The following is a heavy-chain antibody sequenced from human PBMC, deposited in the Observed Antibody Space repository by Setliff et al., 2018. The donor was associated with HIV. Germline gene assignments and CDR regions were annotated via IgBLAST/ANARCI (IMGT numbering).Heavy chain of an antibody. CDR3: ARRYYTFLSGYYTGY. CDR2: INPAGGSP. J-gene: IGHJ4*02. V-gene: IGHV1-46*01. Sequence: ASVKVSCKASGYTFTSYYLHWVRQVPGQGFEWMGIINPAGGSPTYTQKFQGRVTMTRDKSTSTVSLELRNLGSDDTALYYCARRYYTFLSGYYTGYWGQGTQVTVSS. D-gene: IGHD3-3*01. CDR1: GYTFTSYY.